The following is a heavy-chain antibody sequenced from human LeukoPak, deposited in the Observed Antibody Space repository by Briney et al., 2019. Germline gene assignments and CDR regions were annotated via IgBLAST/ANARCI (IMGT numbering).Heavy chain of an antibody. J-gene: IGHJ4*02. CDR2: LSGSGATS. V-gene: IGHV3-23*01. CDR1: GFSFSKYA. D-gene: IGHD2-8*01. CDR3: AKDRIVLTVYAFDS. Sequence: AGGSLRLSCAASGFSFSKYAMSWVRQVPGKGLEWVSTLSGSGATSSHADSVQGRFSISRDNSNNTLYLQMNSLRAEDTALYYCAKDRIVLTVYAFDSWGQGTLVTVSS.